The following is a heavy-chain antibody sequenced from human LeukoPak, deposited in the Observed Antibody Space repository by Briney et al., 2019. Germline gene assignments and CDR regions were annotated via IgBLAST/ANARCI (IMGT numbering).Heavy chain of an antibody. V-gene: IGHV3-23*01. D-gene: IGHD6-19*01. CDR2: ISVGGGDT. CDR1: GFIFGSYV. CDR3: AKARGGSSSGSAFDI. J-gene: IGHJ3*02. Sequence: GGSLRLSCEASGFIFGSYVMGWVRQAPGKGLEWVSSISVGGGDTFTADSVKGRFTITRDNSKNTLYLQMNSLRAEDTAVYYCAKARGGSSSGSAFDIWGQGTMVTVSS.